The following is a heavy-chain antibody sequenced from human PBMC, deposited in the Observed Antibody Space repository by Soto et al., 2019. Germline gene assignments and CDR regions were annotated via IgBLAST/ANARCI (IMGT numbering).Heavy chain of an antibody. V-gene: IGHV4-59*01. D-gene: IGHD6-19*01. CDR1: RGSINNYY. Sequence: SETLSLTCTVSRGSINNYYWTLIRQPPGKGLEWIGYVSYSGRTNYNPSLKSRVTISVDTSKNQFSLKLSSVTAADTAVYYCARDKFSSGWHPYGMDVWGQGTTVTVSS. CDR3: ARDKFSSGWHPYGMDV. J-gene: IGHJ6*02. CDR2: VSYSGRT.